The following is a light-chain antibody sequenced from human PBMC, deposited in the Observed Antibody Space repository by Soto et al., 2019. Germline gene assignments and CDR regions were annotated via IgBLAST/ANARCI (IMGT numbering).Light chain of an antibody. CDR2: GNN. CDR3: AAWDDSLSGWV. CDR1: SSNIGSNT. Sequence: QSVLTQPPSASGTPGQRVAISCSGSSSNIGSNTVNWYQQLPGAAPKLLIFGNNQRPSGVPDRFSGSKSGTSASLAISALQSEDEADYYCAAWDDSLSGWVFGGGTKLTVL. J-gene: IGLJ3*02. V-gene: IGLV1-44*01.